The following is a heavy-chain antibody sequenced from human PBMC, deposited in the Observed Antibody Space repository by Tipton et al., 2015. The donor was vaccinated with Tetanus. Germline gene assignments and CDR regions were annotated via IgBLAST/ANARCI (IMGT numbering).Heavy chain of an antibody. Sequence: SLRLSCAASGFTFRSYAMSWVRQAPGKGLEWVSAVSGRGSSTYYADSVKGRFTISRDSSKNTLYLQMNSLRAEDTAVYYCARARGVAVAGGDYWGQGTLVTVSS. V-gene: IGHV3-23*01. CDR2: VSGRGSST. D-gene: IGHD6-19*01. J-gene: IGHJ4*02. CDR1: GFTFRSYA. CDR3: ARARGVAVAGGDY.